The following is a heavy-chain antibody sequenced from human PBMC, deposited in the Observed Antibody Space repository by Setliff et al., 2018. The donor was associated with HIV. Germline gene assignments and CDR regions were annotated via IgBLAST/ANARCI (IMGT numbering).Heavy chain of an antibody. V-gene: IGHV1-69*04. CDR1: GGTFNNYV. Sequence: GASVKVSCKAAGGTFNNYVFSWVRKAPGRGLEWIGTIIPILDTTNYAQKFQDRVTITTDKSTSTAYMELRSLTSEDTAVYYCARDLDEAVKDADNYVPLDLWGQGTLVTVSS. D-gene: IGHD3-16*01. J-gene: IGHJ5*02. CDR2: IIPILDTT. CDR3: ARDLDEAVKDADNYVPLDL.